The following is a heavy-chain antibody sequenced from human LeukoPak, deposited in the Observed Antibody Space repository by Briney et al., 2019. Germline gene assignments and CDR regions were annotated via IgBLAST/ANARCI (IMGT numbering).Heavy chain of an antibody. V-gene: IGHV3-23*01. Sequence: GGSLRLSCAASGFTFSSYAMSWFRQAPGKGLEGVSGIIGSGGSTYYADSVKGRFTISRDNSKNTLYLQMNSLRAEDTAVYYCAKDGPSGYYDGSGTWGSFDYWGQGTLVTVSS. CDR1: GFTFSSYA. D-gene: IGHD3-22*01. CDR3: AKDGPSGYYDGSGTWGSFDY. J-gene: IGHJ4*02. CDR2: IIGSGGST.